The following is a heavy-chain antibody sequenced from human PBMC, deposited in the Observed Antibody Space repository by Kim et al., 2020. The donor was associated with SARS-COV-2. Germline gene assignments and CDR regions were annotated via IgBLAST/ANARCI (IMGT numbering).Heavy chain of an antibody. CDR1: GGSISSSGYY. CDR3: ARAAYSGSRIRYFDY. J-gene: IGHJ4*01. Sequence: SETLSLTCTVSGGSISSSGYYWGWIRQPPGKGLEWIGTIYYTGSTYYNPSLKSRVTISVDTSMTQFSLKLGSVSAADTAVHYCARAAYSGSRIRYFDYWG. CDR2: IYYTGST. D-gene: IGHD1-26*01. V-gene: IGHV4-39*07.